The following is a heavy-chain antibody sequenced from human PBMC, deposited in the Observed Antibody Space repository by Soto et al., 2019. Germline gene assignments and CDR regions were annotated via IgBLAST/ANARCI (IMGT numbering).Heavy chain of an antibody. CDR3: ARDRPEGFDY. CDR2: IYYSGST. Sequence: QVQLQESGPGLVKPSETLSLTCTVSGGSISSYYWSWIRQPPGKGLEWIGYIYYSGSTNYNPSLKSRVTISVDTSKNQFSLKLSSVTAADTAVYNCARDRPEGFDYWGQGTLVTVSS. V-gene: IGHV4-59*01. J-gene: IGHJ4*02. CDR1: GGSISSYY.